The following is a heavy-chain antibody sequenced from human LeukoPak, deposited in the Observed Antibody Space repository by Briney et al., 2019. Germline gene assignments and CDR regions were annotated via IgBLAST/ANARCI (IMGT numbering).Heavy chain of an antibody. CDR3: ARVPDYSNKTWFHP. D-gene: IGHD4-11*01. CDR1: GGSISSGNYY. CDR2: IYYSGSP. J-gene: IGHJ5*02. V-gene: IGHV4-31*03. Sequence: SETLSLTCTVSGGSISSGNYYWSWIRQHPGKGLEWIGYIYYSGSPYYNPSLKSRVTISVDTSKNQFSLKLSSVTAADTAVSHCARVPDYSNKTWFHPWGQGPLVTVSS.